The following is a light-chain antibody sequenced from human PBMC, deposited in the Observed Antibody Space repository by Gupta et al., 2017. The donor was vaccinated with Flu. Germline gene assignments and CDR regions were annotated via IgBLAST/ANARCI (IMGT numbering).Light chain of an antibody. CDR2: YYK. CDR3: DAWDESRNGTNWV. Sequence: HSVLPHPPSASAAPRQRVTITCSGSSSNIGGNPVYWYQQLPGTAPKPLVYYYKQRPCGAADRFSGSESGTAASVAISRLQAEDEAEYYCDAWDESRNGTNWVFGGGTKLTVL. CDR1: SSNIGGNP. J-gene: IGLJ3*02. V-gene: IGLV1-44*01.